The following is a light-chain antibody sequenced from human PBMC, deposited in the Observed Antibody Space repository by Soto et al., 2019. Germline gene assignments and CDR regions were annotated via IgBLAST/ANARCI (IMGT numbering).Light chain of an antibody. CDR2: GAS. J-gene: IGKJ1*01. Sequence: EIVMTQSPATLSVSPGERATLSCRASQSVSSNLAWYQQKPGQAPRLLMYGASTRPTGIPARFSGSGSGTEFTLTISSLQSEDFAVYYCQQYNKWPPWTFGQGTKVDNK. V-gene: IGKV3-15*01. CDR3: QQYNKWPPWT. CDR1: QSVSSN.